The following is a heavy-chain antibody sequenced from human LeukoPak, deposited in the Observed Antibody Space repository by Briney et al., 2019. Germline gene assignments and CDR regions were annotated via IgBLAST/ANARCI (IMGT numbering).Heavy chain of an antibody. CDR1: GGSISSYY. J-gene: IGHJ4*02. Sequence: SETLSLTCTVSGGSISSYYWSWIRQPPGKGLEWIGYIYYSGSTNYNPSLKSRVAMSVDTSKNQFSLKLSSVTAADTAVYYCARGRSRWDILTGYSDYWGQGTLVTVSS. CDR2: IYYSGST. V-gene: IGHV4-59*12. CDR3: ARGRSRWDILTGYSDY. D-gene: IGHD3-9*01.